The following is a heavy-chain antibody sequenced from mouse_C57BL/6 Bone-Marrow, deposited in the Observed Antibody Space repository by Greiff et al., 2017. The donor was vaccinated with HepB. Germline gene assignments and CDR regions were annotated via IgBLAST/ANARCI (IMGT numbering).Heavy chain of an antibody. D-gene: IGHD1-1*01. CDR3: ARLRTFYGSGYFDV. CDR1: GYTFTSYW. Sequence: QVQLKQPGAELVKPGASVKMSCKASGYTFTSYWITWVKQRPGQGLEWIGDIYPGSGSTNYNEKFKSKATLTVDTSSSTAYMQLSSLTSEDSAVYYCARLRTFYGSGYFDVWGTGTTVTVSS. V-gene: IGHV1-55*01. CDR2: IYPGSGST. J-gene: IGHJ1*03.